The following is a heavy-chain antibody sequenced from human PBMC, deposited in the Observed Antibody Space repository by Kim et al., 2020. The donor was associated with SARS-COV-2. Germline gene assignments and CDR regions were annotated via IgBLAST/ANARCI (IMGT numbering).Heavy chain of an antibody. J-gene: IGHJ4*02. CDR3: AREGQSGYALSYFDY. CDR2: ISYDGSNK. V-gene: IGHV3-30*04. D-gene: IGHD5-12*01. Sequence: GGSLRLSCAASGFTFSSYAMHWVRQAPGKGLEWVAVISYDGSNKYYADSVKGRFTISRDNSKNTLYLQMNSLRAEDTAVYYCAREGQSGYALSYFDYWGQGTLVTVSS. CDR1: GFTFSSYA.